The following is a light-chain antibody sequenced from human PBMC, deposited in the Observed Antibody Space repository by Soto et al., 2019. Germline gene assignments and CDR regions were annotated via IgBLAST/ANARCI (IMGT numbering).Light chain of an antibody. CDR2: EVS. CDR3: SSYAGSNKRV. CDR1: ISDVGGHGY. V-gene: IGLV2-8*01. Sequence: QSALTQPASVSGSPGQSITISCTGTISDVGGHGYVSWYQQHPGKAPKLMIYEVSKRPSGVPDRFSGSKSGNTASLTVSGLQAEDEADYYCSSYAGSNKRVFGGGTKLTVL. J-gene: IGLJ2*01.